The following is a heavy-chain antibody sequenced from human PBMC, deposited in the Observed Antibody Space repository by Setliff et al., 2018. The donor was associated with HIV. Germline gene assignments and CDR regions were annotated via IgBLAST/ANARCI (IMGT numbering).Heavy chain of an antibody. CDR3: ARGRYNSRIDV. CDR2: MSPKNNGS. V-gene: IGHV1-8*01. CDR1: GYTFSTYD. Sequence: ASVKVSCKASGYTFSTYDFNWVRRAAGQGLEWMGWMSPKNNGSGFAQKFQARLTMTWNTSTNTAYMELRSLTSDDTAVYYCARGRYNSRIDVWGQGTTVTVS. D-gene: IGHD5-18*01. J-gene: IGHJ6*02.